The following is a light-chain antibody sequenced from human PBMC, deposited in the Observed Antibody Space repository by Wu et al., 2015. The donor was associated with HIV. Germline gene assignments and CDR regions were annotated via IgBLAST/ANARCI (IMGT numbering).Light chain of an antibody. V-gene: IGKV1-39*01. CDR3: QQSYILPWT. CDR2: AAS. J-gene: IGKJ1*01. Sequence: DIQMTQSPSSLSASVGDIVSITCRASQSISSFLNWYQHQPGKAPKPLIYAASSLYSGVPSRFSGSGSGTDFTLTISSLQPEDFATYYCQQSYILPWTFGQGTRVEIK. CDR1: QSISSF.